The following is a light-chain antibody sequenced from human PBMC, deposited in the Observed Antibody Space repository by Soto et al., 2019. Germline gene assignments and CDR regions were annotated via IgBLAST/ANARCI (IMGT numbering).Light chain of an antibody. V-gene: IGKV3-20*01. CDR1: QSVSNNY. J-gene: IGKJ1*01. CDR2: GAS. CDR3: QQYGSSGT. Sequence: EIVLTQSRVTLALSPGERATLYCRASQSVSNNYLAWYQQKPGQAPRLLIYGASNRATGIPDWFSGSGSRTDFPLTISRLQPEDFAVYYYQQYGSSGTCGQGTKVDIK.